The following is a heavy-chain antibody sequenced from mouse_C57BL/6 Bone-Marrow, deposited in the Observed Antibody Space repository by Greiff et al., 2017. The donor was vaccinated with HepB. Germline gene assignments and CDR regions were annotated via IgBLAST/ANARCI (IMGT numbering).Heavy chain of an antibody. CDR3: ARGRYYGSSPWCAY. CDR2: ISYDGSN. CDR1: GYSITSGYY. Sequence: DVKLVESGPGLVKPSQSLSLTCSVTGYSITSGYYWNWIRQFPGNKLEWMGYISYDGSNNYNPSLKNRISITRDTSKNQFFLKLNSVTSEDTATYYCARGRYYGSSPWCAYWGQGTLFTVSA. V-gene: IGHV3-6*01. J-gene: IGHJ3*01. D-gene: IGHD1-1*01.